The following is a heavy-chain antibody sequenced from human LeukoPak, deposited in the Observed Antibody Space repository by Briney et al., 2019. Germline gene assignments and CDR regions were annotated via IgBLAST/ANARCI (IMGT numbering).Heavy chain of an antibody. CDR3: AFSSYYLQGNYYYMYV. CDR2: ISGYNGNT. J-gene: IGHJ6*03. V-gene: IGHV1-18*01. Sequence: ASVKVSFKASGYTFSSYGISWVRQAPGQGIEWMGWISGYNGNTNYAQNLQGRVTMTTDTSTSTVYMELRSLRSDDTAVYYCAFSSYYLQGNYYYMYVWGKGTTVTVSS. D-gene: IGHD1-26*01. CDR1: GYTFSSYG.